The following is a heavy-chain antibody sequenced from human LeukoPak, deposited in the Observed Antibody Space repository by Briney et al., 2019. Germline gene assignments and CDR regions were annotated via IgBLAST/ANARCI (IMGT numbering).Heavy chain of an antibody. CDR1: GFTFTRYS. Sequence: GGSLRLSCAASGFTFTRYSMHWVRQAPGKGLEWVSSISSSSTYIFYADSVKGRFTISRDNAKNTLYLQMNSLRAEDTAVYYCVRDWGYDSSGYWQKYFDTWGQGTLVTVSS. CDR3: VRDWGYDSSGYWQKYFDT. J-gene: IGHJ4*02. V-gene: IGHV3-21*01. CDR2: ISSSSTYI. D-gene: IGHD3-22*01.